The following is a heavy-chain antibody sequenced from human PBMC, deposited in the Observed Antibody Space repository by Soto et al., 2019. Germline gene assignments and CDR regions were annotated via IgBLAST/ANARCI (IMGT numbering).Heavy chain of an antibody. Sequence: EVQLVESGGGLVQPGGSLRLSCAASGFTFSNYWMHWVRQAPGKGPVWVSRINTDGSTTNYADSVKGRFTISRDNAKNTLYLQTNSRGAEDTAVYYCARDLGGYASHWGQGTLVTVSS. V-gene: IGHV3-74*01. J-gene: IGHJ4*02. CDR3: ARDLGGYASH. CDR1: GFTFSNYW. D-gene: IGHD3-16*01. CDR2: INTDGSTT.